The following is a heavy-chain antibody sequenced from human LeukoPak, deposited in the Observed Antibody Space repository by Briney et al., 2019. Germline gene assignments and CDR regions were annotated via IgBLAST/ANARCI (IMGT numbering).Heavy chain of an antibody. V-gene: IGHV1-18*01. CDR1: GGTFTSYG. CDR2: ISAYNGNT. J-gene: IGHJ4*02. Sequence: ASVKVSCKASGGTFTSYGISWVRQAPGQGLEWMGWISAYNGNTNYAQKLQGRVTMTTDTSTSTAYMELRSLRSDDTAVYYCARDFLRYYDILTGYPPTDYWGQGTLVTVSS. D-gene: IGHD3-9*01. CDR3: ARDFLRYYDILTGYPPTDY.